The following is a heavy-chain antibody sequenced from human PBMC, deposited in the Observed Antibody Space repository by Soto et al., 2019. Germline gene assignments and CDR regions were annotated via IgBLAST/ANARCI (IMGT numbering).Heavy chain of an antibody. J-gene: IGHJ6*02. CDR3: ARGDREDIAVVIGVRPGEYGVDV. D-gene: IGHD2-15*01. CDR2: IKVDGSEK. CDR1: GFTFSSYW. V-gene: IGHV3-7*01. Sequence: GGSLRLSCAASGFTFSSYWMSWVRQAPGKGLEWVANIKVDGSEKYCVDSVKGRFTISRDNAKNSLFLQINSLRYEDTAVYYCARGDREDIAVVIGVRPGEYGVDVWGQGTTVTVSS.